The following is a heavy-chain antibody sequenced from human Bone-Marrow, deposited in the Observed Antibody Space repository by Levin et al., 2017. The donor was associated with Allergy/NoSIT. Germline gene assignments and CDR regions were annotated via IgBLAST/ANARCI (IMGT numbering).Heavy chain of an antibody. CDR1: GGSISSSSYY. J-gene: IGHJ3*02. Sequence: SETLSLTCTVSGGSISSSSYYWGWIRQPPGKGLEWIGSIYYSGSTYYNPSLKSRVTISVDTSKNQFSLKLSSVTAADTAVYYCARLVGATWCAFDIWGQGTMVTVSS. CDR2: IYYSGST. D-gene: IGHD1-26*01. V-gene: IGHV4-39*01. CDR3: ARLVGATWCAFDI.